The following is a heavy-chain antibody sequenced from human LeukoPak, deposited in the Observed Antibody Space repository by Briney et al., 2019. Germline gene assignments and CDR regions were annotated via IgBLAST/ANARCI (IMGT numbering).Heavy chain of an antibody. CDR1: GYTFTGYY. CDR3: ARKLTPRAQPADY. CDR2: ISAYNDNT. D-gene: IGHD3-9*01. Sequence: ASLKVSCKPSGYTFTGYYMHWVRQAPGQGLEWMGWISAYNDNTNYAQKLQGRVTMTTDTSTSTAYMELRSLRSDDTAVYYCARKLTPRAQPADYWGQGTLVTVSS. V-gene: IGHV1-18*04. J-gene: IGHJ4*02.